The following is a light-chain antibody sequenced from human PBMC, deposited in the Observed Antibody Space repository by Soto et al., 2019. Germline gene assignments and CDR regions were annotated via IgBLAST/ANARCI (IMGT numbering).Light chain of an antibody. V-gene: IGKV1-39*01. CDR1: QSITIY. J-gene: IGKJ1*01. CDR2: GAT. CDR3: QQSYSIPWT. Sequence: DIQMTQSPSSLSASVGDKVTITCRTSQSITIYLNWYHHKPGIAPKLLIYGATTLQSGVPSRFRVSGSGTDFTLTISSLQPEDFGIYYCQQSYSIPWTFGQGTKVEIK.